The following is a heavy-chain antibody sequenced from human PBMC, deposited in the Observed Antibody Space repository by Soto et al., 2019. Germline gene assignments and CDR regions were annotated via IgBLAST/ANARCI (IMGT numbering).Heavy chain of an antibody. Sequence: GGSLRLSCTASGFTFGDYAMSWFRQAPGKGLEWVGFIRSKVYGGTTEYAASVKGRFTISRDDSKSIAYLQMNSLKTEDIAVYYCTRPYSSSWQNWFDPWGQGTLVTVSS. CDR2: IRSKVYGGTT. CDR1: GFTFGDYA. J-gene: IGHJ5*02. V-gene: IGHV3-49*03. CDR3: TRPYSSSWQNWFDP. D-gene: IGHD6-13*01.